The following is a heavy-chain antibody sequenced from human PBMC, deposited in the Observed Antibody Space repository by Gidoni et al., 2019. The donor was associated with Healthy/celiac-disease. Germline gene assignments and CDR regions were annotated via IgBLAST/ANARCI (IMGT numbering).Heavy chain of an antibody. CDR2: FYYSVST. CDR1: GGPIRSSCYY. J-gene: IGHJ4*02. Sequence: LQLQESGPGLVKPSETLSLTCTLAGGPIRSSCYYCGWIRQPPGEGLEWIGSFYYSVSTYSNPSLKSRDTMSVGTTKNQFSLKLSSVTAADADVYYSARHSYYYGSGDYWGQGTLVTVSS. V-gene: IGHV4-39*01. CDR3: ARHSYYYGSGDY. D-gene: IGHD3-10*01.